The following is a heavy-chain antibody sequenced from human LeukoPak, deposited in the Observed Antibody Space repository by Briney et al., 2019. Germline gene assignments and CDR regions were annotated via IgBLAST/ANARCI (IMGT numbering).Heavy chain of an antibody. J-gene: IGHJ4*02. CDR2: MIPIFGTA. V-gene: IGHV1-69*13. CDR3: ASRYCSGGSCYLAYYFDY. CDR1: GGTFSSYA. Sequence: SVKVSCKASGGTFSSYAISWVRQAPGQGLEWMGGMIPIFGTANYAQKFQGRVTITADESTSTAYMELSSLRSEDTAVYYCASRYCSGGSCYLAYYFDYWGQGTLVTVSS. D-gene: IGHD2-15*01.